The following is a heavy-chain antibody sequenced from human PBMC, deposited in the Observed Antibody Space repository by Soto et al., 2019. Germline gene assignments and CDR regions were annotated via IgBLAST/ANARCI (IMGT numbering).Heavy chain of an antibody. CDR1: GYSFANYW. J-gene: IGHJ4*02. Sequence: GESLKISCKGSGYSFANYWIGWVRQMPGKGLEWMGIIYPGDSDTRYSPSFQGQVTISADKSISTDYLQWSSLKASDTAMYYCARGTVSSEFDYWGQGTLVTVSS. CDR3: ARGTVSSEFDY. D-gene: IGHD4-17*01. CDR2: IYPGDSDT. V-gene: IGHV5-51*01.